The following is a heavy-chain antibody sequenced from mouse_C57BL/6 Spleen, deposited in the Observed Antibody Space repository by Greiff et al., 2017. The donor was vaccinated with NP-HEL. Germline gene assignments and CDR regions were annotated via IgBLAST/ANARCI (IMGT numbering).Heavy chain of an antibody. D-gene: IGHD1-2*01. CDR2: SSSGRRRN. CDR3: ARRAFYGCDY. CDR1: GFTFSDYG. Sequence: EVMLVESGGGLVKPGGSLKLSCAASGFTFSDYGMHWVRQAPEKGLEWVGYSSSGRRRNKYADTVKGRFTISRDNAKNTLFLQMTRLRSEDTAMYYCARRAFYGCDYWGQGTTLTVSS. V-gene: IGHV5-17*01. J-gene: IGHJ2*01.